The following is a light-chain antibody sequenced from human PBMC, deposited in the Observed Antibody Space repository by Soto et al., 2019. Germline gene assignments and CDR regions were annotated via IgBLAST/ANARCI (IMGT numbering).Light chain of an antibody. CDR2: DAS. CDR3: HQRSNWPRT. Sequence: EIVLTQSPATLSLSPGERATLSCRASQSVSSYLAWYQQKPGQAPRLLIYDASNSATGIPARFSGSGSGTDFTLTISSLEPEDFAVYYCHQRSNWPRTFGPGTKVDIK. J-gene: IGKJ3*01. CDR1: QSVSSY. V-gene: IGKV3-11*01.